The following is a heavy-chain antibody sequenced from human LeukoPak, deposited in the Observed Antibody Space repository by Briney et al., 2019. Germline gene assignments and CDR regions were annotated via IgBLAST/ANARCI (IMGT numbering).Heavy chain of an antibody. V-gene: IGHV3-30*02. CDR3: AKDLRWLPNFDY. J-gene: IGHJ4*02. Sequence: GGSLRLSCAASGFTFSSYGMHWVRQAPGKGLEWVAFIWYDGSNKYYADSVKGRFTISRDNSKNTLYLQMNSLRAEDTAVYYCAKDLRWLPNFDYWGQGTLVTVSS. CDR1: GFTFSSYG. D-gene: IGHD5-24*01. CDR2: IWYDGSNK.